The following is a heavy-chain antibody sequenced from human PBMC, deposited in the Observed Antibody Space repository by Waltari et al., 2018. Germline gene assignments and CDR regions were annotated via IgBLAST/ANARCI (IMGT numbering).Heavy chain of an antibody. CDR3: ARERMGYGMDV. Sequence: EVQLVASGGGLVQPGGSLRLSCAASGFTFSRYWMSWVRQAPGKGLEWVANIKQDGSEKYYVDSVKGRFTISRDNAKNSLYLQMNSLRAEDTAVYYCARERMGYGMDVWGQGTTVTVSS. V-gene: IGHV3-7*01. J-gene: IGHJ6*02. CDR1: GFTFSRYW. CDR2: IKQDGSEK. D-gene: IGHD2-8*01.